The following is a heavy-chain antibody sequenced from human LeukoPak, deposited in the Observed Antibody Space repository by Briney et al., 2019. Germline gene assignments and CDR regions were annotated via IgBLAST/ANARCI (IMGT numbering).Heavy chain of an antibody. CDR2: IKTKVDSYAT. J-gene: IGHJ4*02. CDR3: ARPSSGFHF. V-gene: IGHV3-73*01. Sequence: GGSLRLSCAASGFIFSDFAMHWVRQAPGKGLEWVGRIKTKVDSYATTYAASVQGRFTVSRDDPKNTAYLDMNSLKSEDTAVYYCARPSSGFHFWGEGTLVTVSS. D-gene: IGHD3-22*01. CDR1: GFIFSDFA.